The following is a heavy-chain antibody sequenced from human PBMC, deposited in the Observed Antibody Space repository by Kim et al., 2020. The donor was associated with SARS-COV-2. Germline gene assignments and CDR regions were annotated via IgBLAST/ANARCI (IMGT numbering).Heavy chain of an antibody. CDR2: INHSGST. V-gene: IGHV4-34*01. Sequence: SETLSLICAVYGGSFSGYYWSWIRQPPGKGLEWIGEINHSGSTNYNPSLKSRVTISVDTSKNQFSLKLSSVTAADTAVYYCARSRMVRGVVDYWGQGTLVTVSS. D-gene: IGHD3-10*01. CDR1: GGSFSGYY. CDR3: ARSRMVRGVVDY. J-gene: IGHJ4*02.